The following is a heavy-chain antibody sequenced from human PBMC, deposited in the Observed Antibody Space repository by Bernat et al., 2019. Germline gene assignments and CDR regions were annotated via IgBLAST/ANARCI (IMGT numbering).Heavy chain of an antibody. Sequence: QVQLVQSGAEVKKPGASVKVSCKASGYTFTSYYMHWVRQAPGQGLEWMGIINPSGGSTSYAQKFQGRVTMTRDTSTSTVYMELSSLRSEDTAVYYCARLEERGPYSGSYYGAFDIWGQGTMVTVSS. J-gene: IGHJ3*02. V-gene: IGHV1-46*03. D-gene: IGHD1-26*01. CDR3: ARLEERGPYSGSYYGAFDI. CDR2: INPSGGST. CDR1: GYTFTSYY.